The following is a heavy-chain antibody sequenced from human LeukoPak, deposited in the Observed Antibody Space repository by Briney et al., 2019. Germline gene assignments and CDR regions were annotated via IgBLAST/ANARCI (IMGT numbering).Heavy chain of an antibody. D-gene: IGHD4-11*01. Sequence: GRSLRLSCAASGFTFDDYAMHWVRQAPGKGLEWVSGISWNSGSIGYADSVKGRFTISRDNSKNTLYLQMNSLRAEDTAVYYCAKVVAYSNYHGYFQHWGPGTLVTVSS. CDR3: AKVVAYSNYHGYFQH. V-gene: IGHV3-9*01. CDR1: GFTFDDYA. J-gene: IGHJ1*01. CDR2: ISWNSGSI.